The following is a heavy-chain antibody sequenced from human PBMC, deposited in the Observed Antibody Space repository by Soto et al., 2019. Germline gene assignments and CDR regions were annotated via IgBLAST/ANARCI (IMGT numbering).Heavy chain of an antibody. D-gene: IGHD6-19*01. CDR1: GLEFTDYW. CDR3: ARFGWYSSHYYHKAA. Sequence: GESLQISCQVYGLEFTDYWINWVRQMPGKGLEWMGRIDPSDSYVNYGPSFQGDISFSIDKSISTAYLQWSSLKASDSATYYCARFGWYSSHYYHKAASDQSTAVPVSS. CDR2: IDPSDSYV. J-gene: IGHJ6*02. V-gene: IGHV5-10-1*01.